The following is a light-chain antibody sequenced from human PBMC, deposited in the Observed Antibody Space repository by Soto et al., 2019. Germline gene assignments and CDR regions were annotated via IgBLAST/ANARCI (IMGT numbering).Light chain of an antibody. Sequence: VCTHSPTTLPLSPEGRAALSCRACQSVSSYLAWYQQKPGQAPRLLIYDASNRATGIPARFSGSGSGTDFTLTISSLEPEDFAVYYCQQRSNWPPWTFGQGTKVDIK. CDR1: QSVSSY. CDR3: QQRSNWPPWT. J-gene: IGKJ1*01. V-gene: IGKV3-11*01. CDR2: DAS.